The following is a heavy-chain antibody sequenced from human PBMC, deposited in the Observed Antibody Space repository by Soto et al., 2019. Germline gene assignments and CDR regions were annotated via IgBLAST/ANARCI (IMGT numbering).Heavy chain of an antibody. Sequence: QITLKESGPTRVKPTQTLTLTCTFSGFSLSTNGVGVGWIRQPPGKALERLALIYWDDDKRYSPSLSNRLTIPKDTSENQVVLTMTNMDPVDTATYFCVHRAGLQGNWNGGYFDYWGQGALVTVSS. CDR3: VHRAGLQGNWNGGYFDY. V-gene: IGHV2-5*02. J-gene: IGHJ4*02. CDR2: IYWDDDK. CDR1: GFSLSTNGVG. D-gene: IGHD1-1*01.